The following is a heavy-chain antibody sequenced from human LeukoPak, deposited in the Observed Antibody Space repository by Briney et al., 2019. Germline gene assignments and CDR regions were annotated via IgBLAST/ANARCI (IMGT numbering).Heavy chain of an antibody. CDR1: GGSFSGYY. CDR3: ARVYDSSGYGPFDY. CDR2: INHSGST. Sequence: KPSETLSLTCAVYGGSFSGYYWSWIRQPPGKGLEWIGEINHSGSTYYNPSLKSRVTISVDTSKNQFSLKLSSVTAADTAVYYCARVYDSSGYGPFDYWGQGTLVTVSS. V-gene: IGHV4-34*01. D-gene: IGHD3-22*01. J-gene: IGHJ4*02.